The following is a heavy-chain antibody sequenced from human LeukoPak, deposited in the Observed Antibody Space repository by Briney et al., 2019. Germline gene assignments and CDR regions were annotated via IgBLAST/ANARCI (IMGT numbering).Heavy chain of an antibody. J-gene: IGHJ6*03. V-gene: IGHV3-21*01. CDR1: GFTFSSYS. CDR2: ISSSSSYI. Sequence: GGSLRLSCAASGFTFSSYSMNWVCQAPGKGLEWVSSISSSSSYIYYADSVKGRFTISRDNAKNSLYLQMNSLRAEDTAVYYCAKDRVAYYDFWSGYSMDVWGKGTTVTVSS. CDR3: AKDRVAYYDFWSGYSMDV. D-gene: IGHD3-3*01.